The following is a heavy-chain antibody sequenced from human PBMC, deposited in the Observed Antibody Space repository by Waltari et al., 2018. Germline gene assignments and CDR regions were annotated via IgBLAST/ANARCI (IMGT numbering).Heavy chain of an antibody. CDR3: AKEPRSIAARPYYFDY. V-gene: IGHV3-30*02. D-gene: IGHD6-6*01. CDR1: GFTFSSYG. J-gene: IGHJ4*02. Sequence: QVQLVESGGGVVQPGGSLRLSCAASGFTFSSYGMHWVRQAPGKGLEWVAFIRYDGSNKYYADSVKGRFTISRDKSKNTLYLQMNSLRAEDTAVYYCAKEPRSIAARPYYFDYWGQGTLVTVSS. CDR2: IRYDGSNK.